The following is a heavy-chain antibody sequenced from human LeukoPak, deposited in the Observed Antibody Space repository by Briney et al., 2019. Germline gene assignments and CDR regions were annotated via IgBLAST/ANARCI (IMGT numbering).Heavy chain of an antibody. CDR1: GGSINSNNW. J-gene: IGHJ4*02. Sequence: SGTLSLTCAVSGGSINSNNWWSWVRQPPGKGLEWIGEIYHSGSTNYNPSLKSRVTISVDKSKKQFSLKLSSVTAADTAVYYCARETKLMGYSSGLGFNYWGQGTLVTVSS. CDR2: IYHSGST. D-gene: IGHD6-19*01. V-gene: IGHV4-4*02. CDR3: ARETKLMGYSSGLGFNY.